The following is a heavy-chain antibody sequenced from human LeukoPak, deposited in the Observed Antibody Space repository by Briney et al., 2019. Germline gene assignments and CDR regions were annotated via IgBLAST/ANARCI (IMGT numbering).Heavy chain of an antibody. CDR2: FDPEDGET. J-gene: IGHJ4*02. D-gene: IGHD5-24*01. V-gene: IGHV1-24*01. CDR3: ARRLRRDGYNYDFDY. CDR1: GYTLTELS. Sequence: GASVKVSCKVSGYTLTELSMHWVRQAPGKGLEWMGGFDPEDGETIYAQKFQGRVTMTRDTPTSTVYMQLSSLRSEDTAVYYCARRLRRDGYNYDFDYWGQGTLVTVSS.